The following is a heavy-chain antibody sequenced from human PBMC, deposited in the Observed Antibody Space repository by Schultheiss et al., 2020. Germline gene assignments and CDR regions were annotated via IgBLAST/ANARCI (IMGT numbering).Heavy chain of an antibody. J-gene: IGHJ6*04. CDR3: ARDVGGDPTPNWYYYGMDV. D-gene: IGHD2-21*01. CDR1: GFTFSSYW. CDR2: IKQDGSEK. Sequence: GGSLRLSCAASGFTFSSYWMSWVRQAPGKGLEWVANIKQDGSEKYYVDSVKGRFTISRDNAKNSLYLQMNSLRAEDTAVYYCARDVGGDPTPNWYYYGMDVWGKGPTGTV. V-gene: IGHV3-7*01.